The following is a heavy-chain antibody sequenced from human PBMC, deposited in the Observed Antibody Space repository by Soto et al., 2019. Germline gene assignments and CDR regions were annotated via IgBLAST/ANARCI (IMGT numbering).Heavy chain of an antibody. CDR3: ARDPNDSSVY. CDR2: ISYDGSNK. J-gene: IGHJ4*02. Sequence: QVQLVESGGGVVQSGRSLRLSCAASGFTFSSYAMHWVRQAPGKGLEWVAVISYDGSNKYYADSVKGRFTISRDNSKNTLYLQMNSLRAEDTAVYYCARDPNDSSVYWGQGTLVTVSS. CDR1: GFTFSSYA. D-gene: IGHD3-22*01. V-gene: IGHV3-30-3*01.